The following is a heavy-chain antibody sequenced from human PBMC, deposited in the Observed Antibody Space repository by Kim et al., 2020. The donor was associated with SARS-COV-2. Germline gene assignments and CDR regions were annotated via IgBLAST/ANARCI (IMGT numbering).Heavy chain of an antibody. V-gene: IGHV4-39*01. J-gene: IGHJ4*03. Sequence: SETLSLTCTVSGGSISSSSYYWGWIRQPPGKGLEWIGSIYYSGSTYYNPSLKRRVTISVDTSKNQFSLKLSSVTAAATAVYYCARRVGYSYGHGPIDYWGHANLVTASS. CDR1: GGSISSSSYY. D-gene: IGHD5-18*01. CDR2: IYYSGST. CDR3: ARRVGYSYGHGPIDY.